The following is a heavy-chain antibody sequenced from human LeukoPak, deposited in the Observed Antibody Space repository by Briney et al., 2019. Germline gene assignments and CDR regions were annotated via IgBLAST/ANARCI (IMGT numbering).Heavy chain of an antibody. J-gene: IGHJ4*02. CDR2: ISITDGT. CDR3: ARIRRNSVDWYADDN. CDR1: GDSITSYY. Sequence: SETLSLTCTVSGDSITSYYWSWIRQPAGKGLEWIGRISITDGTSYTPSLQSRVTMSVDASKNQFSLKLSSVTAADTAVYYCARIRRNSVDWYADDNWGQGTLVTVSS. V-gene: IGHV4-4*07. D-gene: IGHD3-9*01.